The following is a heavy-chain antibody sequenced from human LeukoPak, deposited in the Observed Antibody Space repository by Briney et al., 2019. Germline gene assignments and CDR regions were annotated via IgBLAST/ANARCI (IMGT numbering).Heavy chain of an antibody. D-gene: IGHD2-15*01. Sequence: SETLSLTCTVSGGSISSYYWSWIRQPPGKGLEWIGYIYISGDTNYNPSLKSRVTISVDTSKNQFSLKLSSVTAADTAVYYCARHLWEPRYCSGGSCFGWFDPWGQGTLVTVSS. CDR2: IYISGDT. CDR1: GGSISSYY. J-gene: IGHJ5*02. V-gene: IGHV4-4*09. CDR3: ARHLWEPRYCSGGSCFGWFDP.